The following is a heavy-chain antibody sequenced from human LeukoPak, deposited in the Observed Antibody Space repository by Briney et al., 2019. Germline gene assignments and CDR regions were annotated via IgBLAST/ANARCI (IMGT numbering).Heavy chain of an antibody. V-gene: IGHV1-2*02. CDR1: GYTFTGYY. J-gene: IGHJ4*02. CDR2: INPNSGGT. CDR3: ARSGTRIAAVAAMVRDY. D-gene: IGHD5-18*01. Sequence: ASVKVSCKASGYTFTGYYMHWVRQAPGQGLEWMGWINPNSGGTNYAQKFQGRVTMTRDTSISTAYMELSRLRSDDTAVYYCARSGTRIAAVAAMVRDYWGQGTLVTVSS.